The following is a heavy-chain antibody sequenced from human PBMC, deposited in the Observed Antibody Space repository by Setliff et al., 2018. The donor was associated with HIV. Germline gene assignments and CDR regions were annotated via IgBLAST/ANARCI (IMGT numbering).Heavy chain of an antibody. J-gene: IGHJ6*02. CDR3: ARRLPILEFLHGVGGLDV. CDR1: GYPISSGYY. D-gene: IGHD3-3*01. CDR2: IYHSGTT. Sequence: SETLSLTCTVSGYPISSGYYWGWIRQPPGKGLEWIGSIYHSGTTYYNPSLKSRVTISVATSKNQFSLKLSSATAADTAVYYCARRLPILEFLHGVGGLDVWGQGTTVTVSS. V-gene: IGHV4-38-2*02.